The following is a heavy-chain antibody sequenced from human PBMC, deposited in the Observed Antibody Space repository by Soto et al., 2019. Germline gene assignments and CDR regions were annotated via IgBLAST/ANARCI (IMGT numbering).Heavy chain of an antibody. Sequence: GGSLRLSCAASGFTFSSYAMSWVRQAPGKGLEWVSAISGSGGSTYYADSVKGRFTISRDNSKNTLYLQMNSLRAEDTAVYYCALTPLGYCSSTSCYTNRNYYYCYGMDVWGQGTTVTVSS. V-gene: IGHV3-23*01. D-gene: IGHD2-2*02. CDR2: ISGSGGST. J-gene: IGHJ6*02. CDR1: GFTFSSYA. CDR3: ALTPLGYCSSTSCYTNRNYYYCYGMDV.